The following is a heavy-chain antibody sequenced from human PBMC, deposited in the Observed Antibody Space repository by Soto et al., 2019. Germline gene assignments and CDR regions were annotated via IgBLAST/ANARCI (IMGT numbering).Heavy chain of an antibody. CDR3: ARGLGGDLGYCSGGSCSEFDC. D-gene: IGHD2-15*01. CDR1: GYTFTSYA. V-gene: IGHV1-3*01. Sequence: QVQLVQSGAEVKKPGASVKVSCKASGYTFTSYAMHWVRQAPGQRLEWMGWINAGNGNTKYSQKFQGRVTITRDTAESTAYMELRSLRSEDTAVYYCARGLGGDLGYCSGGSCSEFDCLGQGTLVTVSS. J-gene: IGHJ4*02. CDR2: INAGNGNT.